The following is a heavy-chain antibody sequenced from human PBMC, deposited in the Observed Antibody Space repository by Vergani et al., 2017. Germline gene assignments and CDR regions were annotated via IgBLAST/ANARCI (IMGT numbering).Heavy chain of an antibody. CDR2: ISGSGGFT. V-gene: IGHV3-23*01. CDR3: ARPPVAYCSSTSCYPDY. J-gene: IGHJ4*02. D-gene: IGHD2-2*01. Sequence: EVQLLESGGNLVQPGGSLRLSCAASGFTFTNFAMTWVRQAPGEGLEWVSGISGSGGFTYYADSVKGRFTISRDNAKNSLYLQMNSLRAEDTAVYYCARPPVAYCSSTSCYPDYWGQGTLVTVSS. CDR1: GFTFTNFA.